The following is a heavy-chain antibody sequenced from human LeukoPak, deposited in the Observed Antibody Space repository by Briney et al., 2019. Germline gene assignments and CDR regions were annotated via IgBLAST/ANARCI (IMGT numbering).Heavy chain of an antibody. Sequence: GSLRLSCAASGFTFSSYGMHWVRQAPGKGLEWVAVISYDGSNKYYADSVKGRFTISRDNSKNTLYLQMNSLRAEDTAVYYCAKDQDLYSSSWYLPSDYWGQGTLVTVSS. CDR3: AKDQDLYSSSWYLPSDY. V-gene: IGHV3-30*18. D-gene: IGHD6-13*01. CDR2: ISYDGSNK. J-gene: IGHJ4*02. CDR1: GFTFSSYG.